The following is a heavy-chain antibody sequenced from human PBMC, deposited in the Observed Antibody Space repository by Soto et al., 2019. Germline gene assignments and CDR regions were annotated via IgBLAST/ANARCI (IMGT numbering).Heavy chain of an antibody. D-gene: IGHD1-26*01. CDR3: ARDQPEYSGSYYGQFDY. Sequence: QVQLVESGGGVVQPGRSLRLSCAASGFTFSSYAMHWVRQAPGKGLEWVAVISYDGSNKYYADSVKGRFTISRDNSKNTLYLQMNSLRAEDTAVYYWARDQPEYSGSYYGQFDYWGQGTPVTVSS. CDR2: ISYDGSNK. CDR1: GFTFSSYA. V-gene: IGHV3-30-3*01. J-gene: IGHJ4*02.